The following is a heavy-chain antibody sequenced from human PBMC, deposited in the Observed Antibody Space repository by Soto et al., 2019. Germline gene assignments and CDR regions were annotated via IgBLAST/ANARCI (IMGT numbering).Heavy chain of an antibody. CDR1: GGSVNSGGFY. Sequence: PSETLSLTCTVSGGSVNSGGFYRSWIRQPPGKGLEWIGYIYYIGSTKNPSLRSRVTISVDTSKNQFSLNLSSVTAADTAVYYCARWVEVSLTYFDSWGQGTPVTVSS. V-gene: IGHV4-61*08. J-gene: IGHJ4*02. CDR3: ARWVEVSLTYFDS. D-gene: IGHD2-15*01. CDR2: IYYIGST.